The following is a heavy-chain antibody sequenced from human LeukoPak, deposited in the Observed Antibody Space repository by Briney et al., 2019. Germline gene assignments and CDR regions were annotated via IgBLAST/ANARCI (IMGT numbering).Heavy chain of an antibody. D-gene: IGHD2-15*01. CDR1: GFTFSSYE. CDR2: ISSSGSTI. J-gene: IGHJ4*02. CDR3: ARPLGVVAAYDY. Sequence: GGSLRLSCAAPGFTFSSYEMNWVRQAPGKGLEWVSYISSSGSTIYYADSVKGRFTISRDNAKNSLYLQMNSLRAEDTAVYYCARPLGVVAAYDYWGQGTLVTVSS. V-gene: IGHV3-48*03.